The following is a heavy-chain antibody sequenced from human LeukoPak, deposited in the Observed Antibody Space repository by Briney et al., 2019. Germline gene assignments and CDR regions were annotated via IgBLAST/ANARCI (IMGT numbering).Heavy chain of an antibody. V-gene: IGHV4-61*01. CDR2: IYYSGST. CDR3: ARSQYYDSSGYYVFYFDY. CDR1: GGSVSSGSYY. J-gene: IGHJ4*02. D-gene: IGHD3-22*01. Sequence: SETLSLTCTVSGGSVSSGSYYWSWIRQPPGKGLAWIGYIYYSGSTNYNPYLKSRVTISVDTSNNQFSLKLSSVTAADTAVYYCARSQYYDSSGYYVFYFDYWGQGTLVTVSS.